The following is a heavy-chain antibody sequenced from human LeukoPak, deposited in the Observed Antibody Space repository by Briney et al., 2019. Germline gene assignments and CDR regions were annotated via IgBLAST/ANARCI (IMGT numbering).Heavy chain of an antibody. V-gene: IGHV6-1*01. CDR2: TYFRSQWYH. D-gene: IGHD5-24*01. Sequence: SQTLSLTCTISGDSVSSNSAAWNWIRQSPSRGLEWLGRTYFRSQWYHDYAVSVKSRITIDPDTSKNQFSLQLNSVTPEDTAVYYCARALQYWGEGTFDSWGQGTLVTVSS. CDR1: GDSVSSNSAA. CDR3: ARALQYWGEGTFDS. J-gene: IGHJ4*02.